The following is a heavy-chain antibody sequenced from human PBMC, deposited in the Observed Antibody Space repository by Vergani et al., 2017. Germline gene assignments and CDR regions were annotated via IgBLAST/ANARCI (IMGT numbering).Heavy chain of an antibody. CDR1: GFTFTNYG. V-gene: IGHV3-30*02. CDR2: TRYDGIVE. D-gene: IGHD2-21*02. Sequence: QVQLVESGGGVVQPGGSLRLSCAASGFTFTNYGMHWVRQAPGKGLEWVAFTRYDGIVEYYGDSVRGRFTISRDNSKNTLYLQMNRLRAEDTAVYYCAREVASGYDGAWYSGTGMDVWGQGTTVTVSS. CDR3: AREVASGYDGAWYSGTGMDV. J-gene: IGHJ6*01.